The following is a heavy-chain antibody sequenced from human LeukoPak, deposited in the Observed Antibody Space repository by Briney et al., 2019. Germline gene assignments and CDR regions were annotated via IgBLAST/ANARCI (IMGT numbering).Heavy chain of an antibody. CDR2: IYYSGST. D-gene: IGHD3-22*01. J-gene: IGHJ4*02. CDR1: GGSISSYY. Sequence: SETLSLTCTVSGGSISSYYWSWIRQPPGKGLEWIGYIYYSGSTNYDPSLKSRVTISVDTSKNQFSLKLSSVTAADTAVYYCARLIAAYYYDSSGYFDYWGQGTLVTVPS. V-gene: IGHV4-59*01. CDR3: ARLIAAYYYDSSGYFDY.